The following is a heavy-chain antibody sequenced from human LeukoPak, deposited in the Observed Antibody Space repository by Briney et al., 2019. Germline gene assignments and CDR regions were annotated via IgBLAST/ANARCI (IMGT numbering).Heavy chain of an antibody. CDR1: GDSVSSSSYY. CDR3: ARLRASLSLSYFDY. CDR2: FYYSGST. J-gene: IGHJ4*02. Sequence: SETLSLTCTVSGDSVSSSSYYWGWIRQPPGKGLEWIGHFYYSGSTYYNPSLKSRVTISVDTSKNQFSLKLSSVTAADTAVYYCARLRASLSLSYFDYWGQGTLVTVSS. V-gene: IGHV4-39*01. D-gene: IGHD2/OR15-2a*01.